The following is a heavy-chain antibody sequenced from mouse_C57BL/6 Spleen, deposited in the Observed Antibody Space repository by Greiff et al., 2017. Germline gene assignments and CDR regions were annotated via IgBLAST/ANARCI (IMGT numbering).Heavy chain of an antibody. CDR3: ARSPTVVDIDY. CDR1: GYTFTSYW. Sequence: QVQLKQPGAELVMPGASVKLSCKASGYTFTSYWMHWVKQRPGQGLEWIGEIDPSDSYTNYNQKFKGKSTLTVDKSSSTAYMQLSSLTSEDSAVYYCARSPTVVDIDYWGQGTTLTVSS. CDR2: IDPSDSYT. J-gene: IGHJ2*01. V-gene: IGHV1-69*01. D-gene: IGHD1-1*01.